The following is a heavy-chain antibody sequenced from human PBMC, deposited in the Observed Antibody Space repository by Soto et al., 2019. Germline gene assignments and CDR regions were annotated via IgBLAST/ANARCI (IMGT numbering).Heavy chain of an antibody. J-gene: IGHJ6*02. V-gene: IGHV3-23*01. CDR1: GVTLSNYA. CDR2: IRGAAAYT. CDR3: AKDRSENFWVYYYAMDV. D-gene: IGHD6-19*01. Sequence: EVQLLESGGGLVQPGGSLRLSCTASGVTLSNYAMSWVRQAPGEGLEWVSSIRGAAAYTHYADSVKGRFTISRDNLKNTLYLQMSSLRAEDTAIYYCAKDRSENFWVYYYAMDVWGQGTAVTVSS.